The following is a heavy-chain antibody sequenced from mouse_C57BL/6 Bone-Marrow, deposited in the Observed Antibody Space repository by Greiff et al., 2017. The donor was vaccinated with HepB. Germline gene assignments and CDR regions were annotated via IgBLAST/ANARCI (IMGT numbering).Heavy chain of an antibody. CDR1: GFTFSSYG. J-gene: IGHJ3*01. CDR3: ARQGVMTTFAY. CDR2: ISSGGSYT. V-gene: IGHV5-6*01. Sequence: EVHLVESGGDLVKPGGSLKLSCAASGFTFSSYGMSWVRQTPDKRLEWVATISSGGSYTYYPDSVKGRFTISRDNAKNTLYLQRSSLKSEETAMYYCARQGVMTTFAYWGQGTLVTVSA. D-gene: IGHD1-1*01.